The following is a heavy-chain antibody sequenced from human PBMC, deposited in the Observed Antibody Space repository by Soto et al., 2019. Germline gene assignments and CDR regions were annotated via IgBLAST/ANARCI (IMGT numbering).Heavy chain of an antibody. CDR1: GYTFTSYG. Sequence: QVQLAQSGAEVKKPGASVKVSCKASGYTFTSYGISWVRQAPGQGLEWVGWISAYNGNTNFAQKLQGRVTMTTDTSTTTAYMELRSLRSDDTAVYYCASPEEYSGDYAYWGQGTLVTVSS. D-gene: IGHD4-17*01. CDR2: ISAYNGNT. CDR3: ASPEEYSGDYAY. V-gene: IGHV1-18*01. J-gene: IGHJ4*02.